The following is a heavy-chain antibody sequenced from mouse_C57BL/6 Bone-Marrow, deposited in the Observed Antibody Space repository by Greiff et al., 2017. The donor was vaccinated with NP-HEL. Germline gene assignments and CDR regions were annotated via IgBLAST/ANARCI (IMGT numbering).Heavy chain of an antibody. CDR2: IYPGGGYT. Sequence: VKLQESGAELVRPGPSVKMSCKASGYTFTNYWIGWAKQRPGHGLEWIGDIYPGGGYTNYNEKFKGKATLTADKSSSTAYMQFSSLTSEDSAIYYCARSGTIYYDFYFDVWGTGTTVTVSS. D-gene: IGHD2-4*01. CDR1: GYTFTNYW. CDR3: ARSGTIYYDFYFDV. V-gene: IGHV1-63*01. J-gene: IGHJ1*03.